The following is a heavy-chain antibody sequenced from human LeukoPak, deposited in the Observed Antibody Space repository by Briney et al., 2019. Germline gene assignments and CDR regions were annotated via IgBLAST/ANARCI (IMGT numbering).Heavy chain of an antibody. Sequence: ASVKVPCKVSGYTLTELSMHWVRQAPGKGLEWMGGFDPEDGETIYAQKFQGRVTMTEDTSTDTAYMELSSLRSEDTAVYYCATSYYYDSSGYSDYWGQGTLVTVSS. CDR3: ATSYYYDSSGYSDY. J-gene: IGHJ4*02. V-gene: IGHV1-24*01. CDR2: FDPEDGET. D-gene: IGHD3-22*01. CDR1: GYTLTELS.